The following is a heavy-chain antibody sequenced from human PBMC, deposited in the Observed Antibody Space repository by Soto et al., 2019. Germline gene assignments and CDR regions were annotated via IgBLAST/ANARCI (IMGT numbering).Heavy chain of an antibody. Sequence: ASVKVSCKASGYTFTSYAMHWVRQAPGQRLEWMGWINAGNGNTKYSQKFRGRVTITRDTSASTAYMELSSLRSEDTAVYYCARARRRIQLTFDIWGQGTMVTVSS. V-gene: IGHV1-3*01. D-gene: IGHD5-18*01. CDR3: ARARRRIQLTFDI. CDR1: GYTFTSYA. J-gene: IGHJ3*02. CDR2: INAGNGNT.